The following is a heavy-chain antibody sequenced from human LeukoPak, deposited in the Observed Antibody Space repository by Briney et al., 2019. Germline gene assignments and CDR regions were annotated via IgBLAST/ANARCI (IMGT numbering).Heavy chain of an antibody. Sequence: SETLSLTCTVSGDSISSSKKYWGWVRQPPGKGLEWIGSIYYSGNTYYNPSLKSRVTISLDTSRNQFSLKLSSVTAADTALYYCARENGYRYDYWGQGTLVTVSS. V-gene: IGHV4-39*07. CDR3: ARENGYRYDY. D-gene: IGHD5-18*01. CDR2: IYYSGNT. CDR1: GDSISSSKKY. J-gene: IGHJ4*02.